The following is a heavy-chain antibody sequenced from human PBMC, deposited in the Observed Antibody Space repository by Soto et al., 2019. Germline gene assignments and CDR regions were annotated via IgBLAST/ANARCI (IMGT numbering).Heavy chain of an antibody. Sequence: GASVKVSCKASGGTFSSYTISWVRQAPGQGLEWMGGIIPIFGTANYAQKFQGRVTITADESTSTAYMELSSLRSEDTAVYYCARDDEEKVRGVEERELYYGMDVWGQGTTVTVSS. V-gene: IGHV1-69*13. CDR3: ARDDEEKVRGVEERELYYGMDV. D-gene: IGHD3-10*01. CDR1: GGTFSSYT. CDR2: IIPIFGTA. J-gene: IGHJ6*02.